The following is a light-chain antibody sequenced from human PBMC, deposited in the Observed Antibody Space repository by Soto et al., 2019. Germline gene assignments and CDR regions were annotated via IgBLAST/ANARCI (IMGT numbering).Light chain of an antibody. CDR3: QQYISSPFT. V-gene: IGKV1-5*01. CDR2: DAS. CDR1: QSISSW. Sequence: DIQMTQSPSTLSASVGDRVTITCRASQSISSWLAWYQQKPGKAPKLLIYDASSLESGVPSRFSGSGSGTEFTLTISSLQPDDFATYYCQQYISSPFTFGPGTKVDIK. J-gene: IGKJ3*01.